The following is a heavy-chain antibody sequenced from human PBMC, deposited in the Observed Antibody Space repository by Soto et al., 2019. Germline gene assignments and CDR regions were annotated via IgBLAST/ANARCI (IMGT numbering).Heavy chain of an antibody. Sequence: SETLSLTCTVSGGSISGDHWNWIRQPPGKGLEWIAYVSSSGSTKYNPSLKSRVTISMDTTKNQFSLRLSSVIAADTAVYYCASGFYDSRGYSEAFDIWGQGTKVTVSS. CDR3: ASGFYDSRGYSEAFDI. CDR1: GGSISGDH. D-gene: IGHD3-22*01. V-gene: IGHV4-59*01. CDR2: VSSSGST. J-gene: IGHJ3*02.